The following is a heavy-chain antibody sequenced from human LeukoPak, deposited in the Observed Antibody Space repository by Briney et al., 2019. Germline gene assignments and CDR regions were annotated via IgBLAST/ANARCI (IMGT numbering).Heavy chain of an antibody. CDR3: AREGTGRYYYYYMDV. D-gene: IGHD1-1*01. V-gene: IGHV3-48*03. Sequence: GGSLRLSCAASGFSFTTYSMSWVRQAPGKGLEWVSYISSSGSTIYYADSVEGRFTISRDNAKNSLYLQMNSLRAEDTAVYYCAREGTGRYYYYYMDVWGKGTTVTISS. CDR1: GFSFTTYS. CDR2: ISSSGSTI. J-gene: IGHJ6*03.